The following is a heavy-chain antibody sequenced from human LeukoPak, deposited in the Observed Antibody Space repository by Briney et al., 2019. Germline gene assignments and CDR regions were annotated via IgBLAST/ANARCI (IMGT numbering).Heavy chain of an antibody. CDR2: ITGAGDTT. CDR3: VRDRNYYEALQRSY. J-gene: IGHJ4*02. Sequence: GGSLRLSCAASGFTFSTFAMSWVRRDPGRGLEWVSSITGAGDTTYYPESVKGRFTISRDNSKNTLYLQMNSLRVEDTALYFCVRDRNYYEALQRSYWGQGTLVTVSS. CDR1: GFTFSTFA. D-gene: IGHD3-3*01. V-gene: IGHV3-23*01.